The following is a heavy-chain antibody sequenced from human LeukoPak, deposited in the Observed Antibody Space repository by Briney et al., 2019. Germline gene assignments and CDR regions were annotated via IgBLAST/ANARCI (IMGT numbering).Heavy chain of an antibody. CDR1: GYTFTGYY. D-gene: IGHD3-3*01. Sequence: ASVKVSCKASGYTFTGYYMHWVRQAPGQGLEWMGWINPNSGGTNYAQKFQGRVTMTRDTSISTAYMELSRLRSDDTAVYYCARDGELRFLEWPSSYYGMDVWGQGTTVTVSS. CDR3: ARDGELRFLEWPSSYYGMDV. V-gene: IGHV1-2*02. CDR2: INPNSGGT. J-gene: IGHJ6*02.